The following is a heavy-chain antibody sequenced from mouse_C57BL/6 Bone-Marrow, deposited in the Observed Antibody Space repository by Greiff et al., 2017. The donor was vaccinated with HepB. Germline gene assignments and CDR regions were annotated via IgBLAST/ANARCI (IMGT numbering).Heavy chain of an antibody. D-gene: IGHD2-3*01. CDR2: IDPENGDT. V-gene: IGHV14-4*01. CDR3: TTEDGDAY. Sequence: VQLKQSGAELVRPGASVKLSCTASGFNIKDDYKHWVKQRPEQGLEWIGWIDPENGDTEYASKFQGKATITADTSSNTAYLQLSSLTSEDTAVYYCTTEDGDAYWGQGTLVTVSA. CDR1: GFNIKDDY. J-gene: IGHJ3*01.